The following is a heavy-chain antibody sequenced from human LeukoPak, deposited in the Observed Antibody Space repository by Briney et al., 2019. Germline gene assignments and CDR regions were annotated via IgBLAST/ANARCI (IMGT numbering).Heavy chain of an antibody. CDR1: GFTFSNAW. CDR3: TTDLHYDILTGYYGSSYYFDY. CDR2: IKSKTDGGTT. J-gene: IGHJ4*02. V-gene: IGHV3-15*01. Sequence: GGSLRLSCAASGFTFSNAWMSWVRQAPGKGLEWVGRIKSKTDGGTTDYAAPVKGRSTISRDDSKNTLYLQMNSLKTEDTAVYYCTTDLHYDILTGYYGSSYYFDYWGQGTLVTVSS. D-gene: IGHD3-9*01.